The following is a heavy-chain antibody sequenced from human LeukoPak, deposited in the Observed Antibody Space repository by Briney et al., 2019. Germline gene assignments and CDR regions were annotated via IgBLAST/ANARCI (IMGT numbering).Heavy chain of an antibody. D-gene: IGHD3-22*01. V-gene: IGHV3-23*01. CDR2: ISGSGGST. CDR1: GFTFSSYA. Sequence: GASLRLSYAASGFTFSSYAMSWVRQAPGKGLEWVSAISGSGGSTYYADSVKGRFTISRDNSKNTLYLQMNSLRAEDTAVYYCARDEFYYYDSSGYPVDYWGQGTLVTVSS. CDR3: ARDEFYYYDSSGYPVDY. J-gene: IGHJ4*02.